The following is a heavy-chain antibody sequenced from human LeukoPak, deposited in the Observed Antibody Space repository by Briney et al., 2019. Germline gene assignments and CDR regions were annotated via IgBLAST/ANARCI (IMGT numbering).Heavy chain of an antibody. CDR2: ISSSGSTI. CDR1: GFTFSDYY. D-gene: IGHD3-22*01. J-gene: IGHJ4*02. Sequence: GSLRLSCAASGFTFSDYYMSWIRQAPGKGLEWVSHISSSGSTIYYADSVKGRFTISRDNAKNSLYLQMNSLRAEDTAVYYCVRDDDRPDNGLDYWGQGTLVTVSS. CDR3: VRDDDRPDNGLDY. V-gene: IGHV3-11*04.